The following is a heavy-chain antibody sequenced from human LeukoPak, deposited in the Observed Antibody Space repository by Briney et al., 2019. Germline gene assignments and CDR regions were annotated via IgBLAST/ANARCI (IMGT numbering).Heavy chain of an antibody. CDR2: INNSGST. CDR3: ARGRAFFD. CDR1: GFTFSSYA. D-gene: IGHD3-3*02. Sequence: PGGSLRLSCAASGFTFSSYAMSWIRQPPGKGLEWIGEINNSGSTNYNPSLKSRVTISRDTSKSQFSLKLSSVTAADTAVYYCARGRAFFDWGQGTLVTVSS. J-gene: IGHJ4*02. V-gene: IGHV4-34*01.